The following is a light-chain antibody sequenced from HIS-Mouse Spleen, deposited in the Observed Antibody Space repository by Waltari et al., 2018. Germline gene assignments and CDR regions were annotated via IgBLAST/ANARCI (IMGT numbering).Light chain of an antibody. CDR3: QQLNSYPPT. J-gene: IGKJ1*01. V-gene: IGKV1-9*01. CDR2: AAS. CDR1: QGISSY. Sequence: DVQLTQSPSFLSASVADRVSITCRGSQGISSYLAWYQQKPGKDPKLLIYAASTLQSGVQSRFSGSGSRTEFTLTISSLQPEDFATYYCQQLNSYPPTFGQGTKVEIQ.